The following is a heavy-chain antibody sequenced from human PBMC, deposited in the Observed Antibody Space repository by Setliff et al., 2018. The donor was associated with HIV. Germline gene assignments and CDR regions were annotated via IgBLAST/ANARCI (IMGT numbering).Heavy chain of an antibody. CDR1: GFTFSSYT. CDR3: AREIYGGSGHFLDY. Sequence: GGSLRLSCASSGFTFSSYTMHWVRQAPGKGLEWVVVISFDGSNKYYADSVKGRFTISRDNSKNTLYLQMISLRVEDTAVYYCAREIYGGSGHFLDYWGQGTLVTVSS. V-gene: IGHV3-30*04. CDR2: ISFDGSNK. J-gene: IGHJ4*02. D-gene: IGHD3-22*01.